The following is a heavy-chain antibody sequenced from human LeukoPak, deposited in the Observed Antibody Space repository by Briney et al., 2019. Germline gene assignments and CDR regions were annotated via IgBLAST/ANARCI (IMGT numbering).Heavy chain of an antibody. Sequence: GGSLSLSCAASGFTVSSNSMSWVRQAPGKGLEWVSVIYSGGSTFYADSVKGRFTISRDNSKNTLYLQMNSMRAEDTAVYYCARKHYYDSSGFFPPMDYWGQGTLVTVSS. CDR1: GFTVSSNS. CDR3: ARKHYYDSSGFFPPMDY. D-gene: IGHD3-22*01. V-gene: IGHV3-66*01. J-gene: IGHJ4*02. CDR2: IYSGGST.